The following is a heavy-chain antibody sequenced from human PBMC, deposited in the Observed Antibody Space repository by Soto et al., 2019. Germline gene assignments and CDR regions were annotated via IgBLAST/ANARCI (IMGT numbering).Heavy chain of an antibody. Sequence: QVQLQQWGAGLLKPSETLSLTCAVYGGSFSGYYWSWIRQPPGKGLEWIGEINHSGSTNYNPSLQSPVTISVDTSKTQFSLNLSSVTAADTAVYYCARGRIVVVPAAKHNWFDPWGQGTLVTVSS. J-gene: IGHJ5*02. D-gene: IGHD2-2*01. CDR2: INHSGST. CDR1: GGSFSGYY. V-gene: IGHV4-34*01. CDR3: ARGRIVVVPAAKHNWFDP.